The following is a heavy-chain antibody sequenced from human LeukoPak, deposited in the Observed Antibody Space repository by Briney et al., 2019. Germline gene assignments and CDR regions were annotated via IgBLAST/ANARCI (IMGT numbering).Heavy chain of an antibody. V-gene: IGHV3-21*01. D-gene: IGHD6-13*01. CDR2: ISSSSSYI. CDR3: ARVAAAAADGTFDY. Sequence: PGGSLRLSCAASGFTFSSYSVTWVRQAPGKGLEWVSSISSSSSYIYYADSVKGRFTISRDNAKNSLYLQMNSLRAEDTAGYYCARVAAAAADGTFDYWGEGTLVTVSS. CDR1: GFTFSSYS. J-gene: IGHJ4*02.